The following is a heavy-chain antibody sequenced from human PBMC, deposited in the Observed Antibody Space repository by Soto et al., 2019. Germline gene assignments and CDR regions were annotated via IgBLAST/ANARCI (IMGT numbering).Heavy chain of an antibody. CDR1: GGSISSSSYY. D-gene: IGHD2-15*01. V-gene: IGHV4-39*01. CDR3: ARQGVVVAATGGVYYYYGMDV. Sequence: SETLSLTCTVSGGSISSSSYYWGWIRQPPGKGLEWIGSIYYSGSTYYNPSLKSRVTISVDTSKNQFSLKLSSVTAADTAVYYCARQGVVVAATGGVYYYYGMDVWGQGTTVTAP. CDR2: IYYSGST. J-gene: IGHJ6*02.